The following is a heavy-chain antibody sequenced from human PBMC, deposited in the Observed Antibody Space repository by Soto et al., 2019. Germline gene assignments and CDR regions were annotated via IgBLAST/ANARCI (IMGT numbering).Heavy chain of an antibody. CDR3: ARGHMLRGGSLEY. Sequence: EVQLVESGGGLVQAGGSLRLSCAASGFTFSSYWMHWVRQAPGKGLVWVSRIKSDGSSTTYADSVKGRFTISRDNAESTLFLQMNSLRAEDTAVYYCARGHMLRGGSLEYWGQGALLTVSS. CDR1: GFTFSSYW. D-gene: IGHD3-10*01. J-gene: IGHJ4*02. CDR2: IKSDGSST. V-gene: IGHV3-74*01.